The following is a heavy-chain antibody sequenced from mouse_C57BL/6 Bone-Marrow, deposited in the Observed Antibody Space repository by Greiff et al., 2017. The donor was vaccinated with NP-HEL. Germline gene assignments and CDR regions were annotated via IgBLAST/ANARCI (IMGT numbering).Heavy chain of an antibody. CDR1: GYTFTDYY. D-gene: IGHD2-3*01. J-gene: IGHJ1*03. CDR2: INPNNGGT. CDR3: ARMVTTLLDWYFDV. V-gene: IGHV1-26*01. Sequence: EVQVVESGPELVKPGASVKISCKASGYTFTDYYMNWVKQSHGKSLEWIGDINPNNGGTSYNQKFKGKATLTVDKSSSTAYMELRSLTSEDSAVYYCARMVTTLLDWYFDVWGTGTTVTVSS.